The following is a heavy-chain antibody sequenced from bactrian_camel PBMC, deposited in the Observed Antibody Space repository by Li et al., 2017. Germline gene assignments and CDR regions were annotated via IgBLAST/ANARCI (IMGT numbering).Heavy chain of an antibody. CDR1: GFTYSSQC. CDR3: AAARASSSTCSRGYVLRQSQTAS. CDR2: IYTSNANT. Sequence: VQLVESGGDSAQAGGSLTLSCVVSGFTYSSQCIGWIRQPPGKSHEGIAAIYTSNANTYYTDSVKGRFTISQDGIENTLYLQMNNLKPEDTAMYYCAAARASSSTCSRGYVLRQSQTASWGQGTQVTVS. D-gene: IGHD1*01. V-gene: IGHV3S31*01. J-gene: IGHJ4*01.